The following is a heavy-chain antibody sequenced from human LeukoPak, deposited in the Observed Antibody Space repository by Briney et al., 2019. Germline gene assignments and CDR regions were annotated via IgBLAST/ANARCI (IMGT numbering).Heavy chain of an antibody. CDR3: ERPERLRMED. D-gene: IGHD2-21*02. V-gene: IGHV1-8*01. J-gene: IGHJ4*02. CDR2: MNPNGGNT. CDR1: GYTFTSYF. Sequence: ASVKVSCKASGYTFTSYFINGVRQATGQGREWMGWMNPNGGNTGYAQKFQGGVTMTRHTPIRTAYMELSSLRSEDTAVYCCERPERLRMEDWGQGPLVSVSS.